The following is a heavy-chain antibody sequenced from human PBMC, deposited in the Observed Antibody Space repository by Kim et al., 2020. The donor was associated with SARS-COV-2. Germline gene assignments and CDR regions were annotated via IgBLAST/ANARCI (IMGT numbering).Heavy chain of an antibody. J-gene: IGHJ4*01. Sequence: SETLSLTCTVSGGSISSYYWSWIRQPPGKGLEWIGYIYYSGSTNYNPSLKSRVTISVDTSKNQFSLKLSSVTAADTAVYYCARADGSYVDFWGHGTLVTVSS. CDR1: GGSISSYY. D-gene: IGHD1-26*01. V-gene: IGHV4-59*01. CDR3: ARADGSYVDF. CDR2: IYYSGST.